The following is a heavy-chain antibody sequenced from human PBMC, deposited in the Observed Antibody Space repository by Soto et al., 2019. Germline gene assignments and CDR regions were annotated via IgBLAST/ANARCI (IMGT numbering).Heavy chain of an antibody. J-gene: IGHJ4*02. D-gene: IGHD3-10*01. CDR3: AKASLAYMVRPQPDY. Sequence: GGSLRLSCAASGFTFSSYGMHWVRQAPGKGLEWVAVISYDGSNKYYADSVKGRFTISRDNSKNTLYLQMNSLRAEDTAVYYCAKASLAYMVRPQPDYWGQGTLVTVSS. CDR1: GFTFSSYG. V-gene: IGHV3-30*18. CDR2: ISYDGSNK.